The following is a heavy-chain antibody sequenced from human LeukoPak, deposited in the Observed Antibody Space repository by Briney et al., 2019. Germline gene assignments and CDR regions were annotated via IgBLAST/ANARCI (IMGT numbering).Heavy chain of an antibody. Sequence: SGTLSLTCAVSGGSISSSNWWSWVRQPPGKGLEWIGEIYHSGSTNYNPSLKSRVTISVDKSKDQFSLKLSSVTAADTAVYYCARGGVAVAEDFDYWGQGTLVTVSS. CDR3: ARGGVAVAEDFDY. J-gene: IGHJ4*02. CDR2: IYHSGST. V-gene: IGHV4-4*02. D-gene: IGHD6-19*01. CDR1: GGSISSSNW.